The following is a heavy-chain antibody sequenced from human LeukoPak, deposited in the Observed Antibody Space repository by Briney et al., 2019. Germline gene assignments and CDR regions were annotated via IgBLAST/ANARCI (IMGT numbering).Heavy chain of an antibody. CDR3: ARSHGSSTPGY. CDR1: GYTFSDYY. D-gene: IGHD6-13*01. Sequence: GASVKVSCKASGYTFSDYYMHWVRQAPRQGLEWMGWINPNSGGTNYAQKFQGRVTMTRDTSISTAYMELSRLRSDDTAVYYCARSHGSSTPGYWGQGTLVTVSS. CDR2: INPNSGGT. J-gene: IGHJ4*02. V-gene: IGHV1-2*02.